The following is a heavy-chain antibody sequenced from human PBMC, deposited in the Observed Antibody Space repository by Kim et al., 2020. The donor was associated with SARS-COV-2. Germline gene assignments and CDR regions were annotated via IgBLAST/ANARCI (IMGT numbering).Heavy chain of an antibody. CDR3: ARGGVSGSYHGFDY. Sequence: NPSLKSRVTISVDTSKNQFSLKLSSVTAADTAVYYCARGGVSGSYHGFDYWGQGTLVTVSS. J-gene: IGHJ4*02. D-gene: IGHD1-26*01. V-gene: IGHV4-34*01.